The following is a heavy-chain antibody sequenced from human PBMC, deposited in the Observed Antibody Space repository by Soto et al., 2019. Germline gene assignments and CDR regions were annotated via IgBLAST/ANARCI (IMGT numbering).Heavy chain of an antibody. D-gene: IGHD3-16*01. V-gene: IGHV3-66*01. Sequence: EVQLVESGGGLVQPGGSLRLSCAASGFTVSTKYMSWVRLAPGKGLEWVSVIYGGGSTFYAASVRGRFTISRDNAKNTVNLQMNSLRAEDTAVYYCARDPWAADYWGQGTLVTVSS. CDR1: GFTVSTKY. CDR3: ARDPWAADY. CDR2: IYGGGST. J-gene: IGHJ4*02.